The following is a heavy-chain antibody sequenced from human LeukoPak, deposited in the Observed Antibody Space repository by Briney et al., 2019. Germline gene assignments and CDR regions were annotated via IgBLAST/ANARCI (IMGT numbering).Heavy chain of an antibody. J-gene: IGHJ6*03. CDR3: ARDRVAYYYYYMDV. Sequence: SETLSLTCTVSGGSISSYYWSWIRQPAGKGLEWIGRIYTSGSTNYNPSLKSRVTMSVDTSKNQFSLKLSSVTAADTAVYYCARDRVAYYYYYMDVWGKGTTVTISS. V-gene: IGHV4-4*07. CDR1: GGSISSYY. D-gene: IGHD2-21*01. CDR2: IYTSGST.